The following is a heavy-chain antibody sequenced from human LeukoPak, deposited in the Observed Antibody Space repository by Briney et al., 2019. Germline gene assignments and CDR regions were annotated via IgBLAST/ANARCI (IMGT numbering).Heavy chain of an antibody. CDR2: IYSGGST. CDR3: ARDLRGYFDY. V-gene: IGHV3-53*01. Sequence: GGSLRLSCAASGFTVSSNYMSWVRQVPGKGLEWVSVIYSGGSTYYADSVKGRFTISRDNSKNTLYLQMNSPRAEDTAVYYCARDLRGYFDYWGQGTLVTVSS. J-gene: IGHJ4*02. CDR1: GFTVSSNY. D-gene: IGHD3-10*01.